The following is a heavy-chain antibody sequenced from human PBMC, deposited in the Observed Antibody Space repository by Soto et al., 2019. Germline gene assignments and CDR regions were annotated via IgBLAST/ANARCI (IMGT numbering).Heavy chain of an antibody. J-gene: IGHJ4*02. CDR2: IYYSGST. CDR1: GGSISSGDYY. Sequence: SETLSLTCTVSGGSISSGDYYWSWIRQPPGKGLEWIGYIYYSGSTYYNPSLKSRVTISVDTSKNQFSLKLSSVTAADTAVYYCASYYYGSGSKSASFDYWGQGTLVTVSS. CDR3: ASYYYGSGSKSASFDY. V-gene: IGHV4-30-4*01. D-gene: IGHD3-10*01.